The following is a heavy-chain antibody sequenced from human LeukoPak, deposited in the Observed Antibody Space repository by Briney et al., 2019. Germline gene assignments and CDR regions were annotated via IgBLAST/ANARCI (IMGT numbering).Heavy chain of an antibody. CDR3: AKHIHFDYYDSGGYYSEYYFDY. V-gene: IGHV3-9*01. Sequence: GGSLRLSCAASGFTFDDYAMHWVRQAPGKGLEWVSGISWNSGSIGYADSVKGRFTISRDNAKNSLYLQMNSLRAEDTALYYCAKHIHFDYYDSGGYYSEYYFDYWGQGTLVTVSS. J-gene: IGHJ4*02. CDR2: ISWNSGSI. D-gene: IGHD3-22*01. CDR1: GFTFDDYA.